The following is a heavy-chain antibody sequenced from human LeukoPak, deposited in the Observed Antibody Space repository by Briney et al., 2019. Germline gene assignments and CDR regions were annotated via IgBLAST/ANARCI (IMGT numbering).Heavy chain of an antibody. J-gene: IGHJ4*02. CDR3: ARLHYYDSSGYYFDY. V-gene: IGHV4-39*01. Sequence: SETLSLTCTVSGGSISSSSYYWGWIRQPPGKGLEWIGSIYYSGSTYYNPSLKSRVTISVDTSKNQFSLKLSSVTAADTAVYYCARLHYYDSSGYYFDYWGQGTLVTVSS. CDR2: IYYSGST. CDR1: GGSISSSSYY. D-gene: IGHD3-22*01.